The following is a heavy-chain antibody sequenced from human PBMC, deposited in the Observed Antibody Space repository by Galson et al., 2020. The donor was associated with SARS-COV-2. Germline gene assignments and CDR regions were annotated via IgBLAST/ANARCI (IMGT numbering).Heavy chain of an antibody. J-gene: IGHJ4*02. CDR3: ARGDMGNDYFDY. CDR2: IYSEGSNT. Sequence: ALHGESLKISCAASGFTFSSYWMHWVRQAPGKGLVWVSRIYSEGSNTSYADSVKGRFTISGDNAKNTLYLQMNSLRAEDTAVYYCARGDMGNDYFDYWGQGTLVTVSS. V-gene: IGHV3-74*01. CDR1: GFTFSSYW. D-gene: IGHD7-27*01.